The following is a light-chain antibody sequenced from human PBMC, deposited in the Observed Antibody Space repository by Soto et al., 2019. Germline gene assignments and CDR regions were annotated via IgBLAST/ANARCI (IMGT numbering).Light chain of an antibody. J-gene: IGLJ1*01. CDR2: DVS. Sequence: SVLTKPASGNGFPGQSITISYNRTISDVGGYNTVSWYQQHPGKVPKLMIHDVSDRPSWVSDRFSGSKSGNTAPLTISGLQAEDEADYYCSSYTTSISYVFGSGTRSPS. CDR3: SSYTTSISYV. CDR1: ISDVGGYNT. V-gene: IGLV2-14*01.